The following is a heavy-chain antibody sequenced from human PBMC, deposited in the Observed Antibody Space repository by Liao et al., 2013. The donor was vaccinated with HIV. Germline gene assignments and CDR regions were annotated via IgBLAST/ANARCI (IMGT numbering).Heavy chain of an antibody. CDR1: GDSISSSS. V-gene: IGHV4-4*07. J-gene: IGHJ1*01. D-gene: IGHD3-3*01. Sequence: QVQLQESGPGLVKPSETLSLTCTVSGDSISSSSWSWIRQPAGKGLEWIGRVYTSGSTNYNPSLKSRVTISLDTSKNQFSLKLSSVTAADTAVYYCSRGSITLFRVRYFQHWGQGTLVTVSS. CDR2: VYTSGST. CDR3: SRGSITLFRVRYFQH.